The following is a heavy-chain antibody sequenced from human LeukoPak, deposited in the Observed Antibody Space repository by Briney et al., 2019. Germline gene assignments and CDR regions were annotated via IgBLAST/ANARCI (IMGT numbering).Heavy chain of an antibody. CDR3: ARDRAYDFWSGYNDY. J-gene: IGHJ4*02. CDR2: IWYDGSNK. V-gene: IGHV3-33*08. D-gene: IGHD3-3*01. CDR1: GFNFNNYW. Sequence: GGSLRLSCAASGFNFNNYWMSWLRQAPGKGLEWVAVIWYDGSNKYYADSVKGRFTISRDNSKNTLYLQMNSLRAEDTAVYYCARDRAYDFWSGYNDYWGQGTLVTVSS.